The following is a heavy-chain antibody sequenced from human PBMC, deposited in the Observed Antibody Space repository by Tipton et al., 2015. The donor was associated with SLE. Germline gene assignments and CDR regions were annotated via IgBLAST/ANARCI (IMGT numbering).Heavy chain of an antibody. V-gene: IGHV1-18*01. CDR1: GYTFTSYG. D-gene: IGHD1-26*01. Sequence: QLVQSGAEVKKPGASVKVSCKASGYTFTSYGIIWVRQALGQGLQWMGWISGYNGHTNYAQNLQGRATLTTDTSTSTAFMELRSLRSDDTAVYYCARAAYSGNYYPDSWGQGTLVSVSS. CDR2: ISGYNGHT. CDR3: ARAAYSGNYYPDS. J-gene: IGHJ4*02.